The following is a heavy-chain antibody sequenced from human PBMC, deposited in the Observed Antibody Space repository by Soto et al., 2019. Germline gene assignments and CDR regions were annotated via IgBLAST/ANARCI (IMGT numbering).Heavy chain of an antibody. CDR2: IKSKTDGGTT. V-gene: IGHV3-15*07. J-gene: IGHJ4*02. CDR3: TTPLYYYGSGSYYRIDY. D-gene: IGHD3-10*01. Sequence: EVQLVESGGGLVKPGGSLRLSCAASGFTFSNAWMNWVRQAPGKGLEWVGRIKSKTDGGTTDYAAPVKGRFTISRDDSKNTLYLQMNSLKTEDTAVYYCTTPLYYYGSGSYYRIDYWGQGILVTVSS. CDR1: GFTFSNAW.